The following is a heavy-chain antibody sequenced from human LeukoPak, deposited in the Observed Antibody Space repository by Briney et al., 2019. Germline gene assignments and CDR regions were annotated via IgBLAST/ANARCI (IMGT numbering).Heavy chain of an antibody. J-gene: IGHJ3*02. CDR1: GFTFSNYW. V-gene: IGHV3-74*01. CDR3: ARYCSSTSCYRSGGPDAFDI. Sequence: GGSLRLSCAASGFTFSNYWMHWVRQAPGKGLVWVSRINSDGSSTSYADSVKGRFTISRDNAKNTLYLQMNSLRAEDTAVYYCARYCSSTSCYRSGGPDAFDIWGQGTMVTVSS. D-gene: IGHD2-2*01. CDR2: INSDGSST.